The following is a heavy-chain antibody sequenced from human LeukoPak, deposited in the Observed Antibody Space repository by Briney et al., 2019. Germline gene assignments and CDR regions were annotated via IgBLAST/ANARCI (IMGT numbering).Heavy chain of an antibody. CDR1: GFTFSSYA. CDR2: ISGSGGST. CDR3: AKVRASWYFDL. V-gene: IGHV3-23*01. J-gene: IGHJ2*01. Sequence: GGSLRLSCAASGFTFSSYAMSRVRQAPGKGLEWVSAISGSGGSTYYADSVKGRFTISRDNSKNTLYLQMNSLRDEDTAVYYCAKVRASWYFDLWGRGTLVTVSS.